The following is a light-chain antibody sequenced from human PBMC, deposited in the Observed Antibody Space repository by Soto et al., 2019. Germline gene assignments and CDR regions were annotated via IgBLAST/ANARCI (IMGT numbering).Light chain of an antibody. V-gene: IGKV3-20*01. CDR3: QKYGGSSWT. Sequence: EIVLTQSPGTLSLSPGERATLSCRASQSVRSNYLAWYQQRPGQAPRLLIYGASSRATGIPDNFSGSGSGTDFTLTIIRLEPEDFAVYYCQKYGGSSWTFGQGTKVEIK. CDR2: GAS. J-gene: IGKJ1*01. CDR1: QSVRSNY.